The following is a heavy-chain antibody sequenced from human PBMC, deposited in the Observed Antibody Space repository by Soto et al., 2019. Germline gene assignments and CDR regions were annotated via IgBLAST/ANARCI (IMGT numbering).Heavy chain of an antibody. CDR3: VKDLHPAAAGMWYYYGVDV. Sequence: PGGSLRLSCSASGFTFSSYAMHWVRQAPGKGLEYVSAVSSNGGSTYYADSVKGRFTISRDNSKNTLYLQMSSLRAEDTAVYYCVKDLHPAAAGMWYYYGVDVWGQGTTVTVSS. CDR1: GFTFSSYA. CDR2: VSSNGGST. D-gene: IGHD6-13*01. J-gene: IGHJ6*02. V-gene: IGHV3-64D*08.